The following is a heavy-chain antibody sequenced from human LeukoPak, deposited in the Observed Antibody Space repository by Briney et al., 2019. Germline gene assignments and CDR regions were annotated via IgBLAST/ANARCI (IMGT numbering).Heavy chain of an antibody. V-gene: IGHV3-23*01. CDR2: ISGSGGST. CDR3: ANNSPYSSGTVDY. D-gene: IGHD6-19*01. CDR1: GFTFSSYA. J-gene: IGHJ4*02. Sequence: PGGYLRLSCAASGFTFSSYAMSWVPQAPGKGLEWVSAISGSGGSTYYADSVKGRFTISRDNSKNTLYLQMNSLRAEDTAVYYCANNSPYSSGTVDYWGQGTLVTVSS.